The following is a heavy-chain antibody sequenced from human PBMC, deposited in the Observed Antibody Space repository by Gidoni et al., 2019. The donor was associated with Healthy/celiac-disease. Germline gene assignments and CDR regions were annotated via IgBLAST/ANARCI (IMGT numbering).Heavy chain of an antibody. D-gene: IGHD5-18*01. J-gene: IGHJ3*02. Sequence: EVQLVESGGGLVQPGGSLSLSFAASGFTFSSDDRHWVRHATGKGLEWVSSIGTAGDTYYPGSVKGRFTISRENAKNSLYLQMNSLRAGDTAVYYCARGRYSRGVGGAFDIWGQGTMVTVSS. CDR1: GFTFSSDD. CDR3: ARGRYSRGVGGAFDI. CDR2: IGTAGDT. V-gene: IGHV3-13*01.